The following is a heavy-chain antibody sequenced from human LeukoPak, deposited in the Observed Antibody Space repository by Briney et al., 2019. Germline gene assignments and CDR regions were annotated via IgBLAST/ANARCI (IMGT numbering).Heavy chain of an antibody. D-gene: IGHD4-17*01. CDR3: AKRHRDFTVTTGNYFDY. CDR1: GFTFSSYA. J-gene: IGHJ4*02. CDR2: ISGSGGST. V-gene: IGHV3-23*01. Sequence: HPGGSLRLSCAASGFTFSSYAMSWVRQAPGKGLEWVSAISGSGGSTYYADSVKGRFTISRDNSKNTLYLEMNNLSAENTAVYYCAKRHRDFTVTTGNYFDYWGQGTLVTASS.